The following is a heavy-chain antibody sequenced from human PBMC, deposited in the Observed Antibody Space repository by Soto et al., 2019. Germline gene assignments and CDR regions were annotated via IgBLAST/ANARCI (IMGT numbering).Heavy chain of an antibody. V-gene: IGHV3-23*01. CDR3: ARISGSSGLFDY. CDR2: ISASGGST. J-gene: IGHJ4*02. CDR1: GFTFSTYA. D-gene: IGHD1-26*01. Sequence: GGSLRLSCAASGFTFSTYAMTWVRQAPGKGLEWVSAISASGGSTYYADSVKGRFTISRDNSKNTLYLQMNSLRVEDTATYYCARISGSSGLFDYWGQGTLVTVSS.